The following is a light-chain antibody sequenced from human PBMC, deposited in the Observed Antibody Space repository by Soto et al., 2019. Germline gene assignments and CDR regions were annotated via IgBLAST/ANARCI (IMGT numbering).Light chain of an antibody. V-gene: IGKV3-15*01. Sequence: EIVMTQSPATLSVFPGERATLSCRASQGVGSSLAWYQQRPGQAPRLLLCGASTWATGIPARFSGSGSGTEFTLTISSLQSEDFAVYYCQQYNNWPYTFGQGTKLEIK. CDR3: QQYNNWPYT. J-gene: IGKJ2*01. CDR2: GAS. CDR1: QGVGSS.